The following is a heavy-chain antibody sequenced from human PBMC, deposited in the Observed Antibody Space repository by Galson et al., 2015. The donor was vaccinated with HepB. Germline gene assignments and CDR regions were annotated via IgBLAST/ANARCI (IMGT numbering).Heavy chain of an antibody. CDR3: ARGYYDILTGFEWGVFDY. D-gene: IGHD3-9*01. CDR2: IYPGDSDT. CDR1: GYSFTTYW. Sequence: QSGAEVKKPGESLKISCKGSGYSFTTYWIGWVRQMPGKGLEWMGIIYPGDSDTRYSPSFQGQVTISADKSNSTAYLQWNSLKASDTAMYYCARGYYDILTGFEWGVFDYWGQGTLVTVSS. J-gene: IGHJ4*02. V-gene: IGHV5-51*01.